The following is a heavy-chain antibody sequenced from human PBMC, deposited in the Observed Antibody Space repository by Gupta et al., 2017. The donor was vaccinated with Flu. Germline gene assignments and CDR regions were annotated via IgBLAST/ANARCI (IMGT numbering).Heavy chain of an antibody. CDR2: ISSSGSTI. D-gene: IGHD4-17*01. CDR1: GFTFSRYE. J-gene: IGHJ4*02. Sequence: EVQLVESGGGLVQPGGSLRLYCAASGFTFSRYEMNWVRQAPGKGLEWVSYISSSGSTIYYADSVKGRFTISRDNAKNSLYLQMNSLRAEDTAVYYCARDPNYGDLSFGDYWGQGTLVTVSS. V-gene: IGHV3-48*03. CDR3: ARDPNYGDLSFGDY.